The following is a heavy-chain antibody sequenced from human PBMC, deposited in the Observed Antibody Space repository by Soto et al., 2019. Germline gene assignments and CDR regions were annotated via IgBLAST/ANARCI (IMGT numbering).Heavy chain of an antibody. D-gene: IGHD6-6*01. V-gene: IGHV1-18*04. Sequence: ASVTVSCQASGYTFTTYGISWVRQASGQGLEWMGWINGYTGNTKYAQRFQGRVTMTRDTSTSTAYMEVRSLRSDDTAVYYCARDDIATRPQYYYGMDVWGQGTTVTVSS. CDR2: INGYTGNT. CDR1: GYTFTTYG. J-gene: IGHJ6*02. CDR3: ARDDIATRPQYYYGMDV.